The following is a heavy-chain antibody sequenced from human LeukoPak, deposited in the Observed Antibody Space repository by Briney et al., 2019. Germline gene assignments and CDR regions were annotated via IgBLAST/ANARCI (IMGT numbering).Heavy chain of an antibody. J-gene: IGHJ5*02. D-gene: IGHD1-26*01. CDR2: INQDESEK. Sequence: GGSLRLSCAASGFTFSNYWMTWVRQGPGKGLEWVANINQDESEKNYVDSVKGRFTISRDNAKNSLYLQMNSLRAEDTAVYYCARGGGVGAHPFQRFDPWGQGTLVTVSS. CDR1: GFTFSNYW. V-gene: IGHV3-7*03. CDR3: ARGGGVGAHPFQRFDP.